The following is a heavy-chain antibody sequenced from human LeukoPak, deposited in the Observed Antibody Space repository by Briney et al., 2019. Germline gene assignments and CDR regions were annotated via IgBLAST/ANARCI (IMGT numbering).Heavy chain of an antibody. Sequence: EASVKVSCKASGYTFTSYAMHWVRQAPGQRLEWMGWTNAGNGNTKYSQKFQGRVTITRDTSASTAYMELSSLRSEDTAVYYCAAAPRGVWYFDLWGRGTPVTVSS. V-gene: IGHV1-3*01. CDR2: TNAGNGNT. J-gene: IGHJ2*01. D-gene: IGHD3-10*01. CDR1: GYTFTSYA. CDR3: AAAPRGVWYFDL.